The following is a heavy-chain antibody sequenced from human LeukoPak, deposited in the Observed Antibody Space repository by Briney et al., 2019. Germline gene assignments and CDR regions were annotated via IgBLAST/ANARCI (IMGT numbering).Heavy chain of an antibody. CDR3: ARDLRFYDSSGYYPRNFDY. CDR2: INPYSGDT. V-gene: IGHV1-2*02. CDR1: GYMFTAYN. Sequence: ASVKVSCKASGYMFTAYNIYWMRQAPGQGLECMGWINPYSGDTKYAQKFQGKVTVTRNTSISTAYMELSSLRSEDTAVYYCARDLRFYDSSGYYPRNFDYWGQGTLVTVSS. J-gene: IGHJ4*02. D-gene: IGHD3-22*01.